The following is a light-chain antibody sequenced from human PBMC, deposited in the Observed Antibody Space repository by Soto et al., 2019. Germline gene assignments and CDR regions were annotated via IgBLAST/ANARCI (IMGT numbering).Light chain of an antibody. CDR3: QQYGSTPLT. J-gene: IGKJ4*01. CDR1: QSVSSSF. V-gene: IGKV3-20*01. CDR2: GAS. Sequence: EIVLPQSPGTLSLSPGERATLSCRASQSVSSSFLAWYQQKPRQAPRLLLYGASSRATGIPDRFIGSGSGTDFTLNISRLEPEDVAVYYCQQYGSTPLTFGGGTKVEIK.